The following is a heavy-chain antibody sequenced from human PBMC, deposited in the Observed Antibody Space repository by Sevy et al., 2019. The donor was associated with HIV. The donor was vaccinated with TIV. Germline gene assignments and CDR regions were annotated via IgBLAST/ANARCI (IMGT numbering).Heavy chain of an antibody. CDR1: GIAFSTYA. CDR2: ISASGYST. D-gene: IGHD3-10*01. Sequence: GGSLRLSCAASGIAFSTYAMFWVRQAPGKGLEWVSSISASGYSTYYADSVKGRFTLSRDNSRNTLDLQMNSLIADDTAVNSCAKATSDVDYYGCTAPVDYWGQGTLVTVSS. CDR3: AKATSDVDYYGCTAPVDY. J-gene: IGHJ4*02. V-gene: IGHV3-23*01.